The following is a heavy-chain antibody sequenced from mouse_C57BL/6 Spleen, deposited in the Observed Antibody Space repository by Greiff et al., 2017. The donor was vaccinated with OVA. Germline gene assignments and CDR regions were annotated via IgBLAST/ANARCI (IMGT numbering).Heavy chain of an antibody. J-gene: IGHJ1*03. CDR3: ARHHYDYDGYFDV. CDR1: GFSLTSYG. Sequence: VKLMESGPGLVAPSQSLSITCTVSGFSLTSYGVHWVHQPPGKGLEWLVVIWSDGSTTYNSALKSRLSISKDNSKSQVFLKMNSLQTDDTAMYYCARHHYDYDGYFDVWGTGTTVTVSS. D-gene: IGHD2-4*01. V-gene: IGHV2-6-1*01. CDR2: IWSDGST.